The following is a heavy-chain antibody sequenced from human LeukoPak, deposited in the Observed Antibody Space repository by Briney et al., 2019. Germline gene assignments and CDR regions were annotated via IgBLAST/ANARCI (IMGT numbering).Heavy chain of an antibody. Sequence: SETLSLTCAVSGGSISSGGYSWSWIRQPPGKGLEWIGYIYHSGSTYYNPSLKSRVTISVDRSKNQFSLKLSSVTAADTAVYYCARASPYYYDSSGYYYSPTGAFDYWGQGTLVTVSS. CDR2: IYHSGST. CDR3: ARASPYYYDSSGYYYSPTGAFDY. D-gene: IGHD3-22*01. J-gene: IGHJ4*02. V-gene: IGHV4-30-2*01. CDR1: GGSISSGGYS.